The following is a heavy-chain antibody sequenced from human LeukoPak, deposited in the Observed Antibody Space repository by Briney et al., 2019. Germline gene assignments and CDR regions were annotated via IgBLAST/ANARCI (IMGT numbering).Heavy chain of an antibody. D-gene: IGHD2-15*01. Sequence: GGSLRLSCAASGFTFSSYGMHWVRQAPGKGLEWVAVISYDGSNKYYADSVKGRFTISRDNSKNTLYLQMNSLRAEDTAVYYCARDKTRSGGSLDYFDYWGQGTLVTVSS. CDR2: ISYDGSNK. CDR1: GFTFSSYG. CDR3: ARDKTRSGGSLDYFDY. J-gene: IGHJ4*02. V-gene: IGHV3-30*03.